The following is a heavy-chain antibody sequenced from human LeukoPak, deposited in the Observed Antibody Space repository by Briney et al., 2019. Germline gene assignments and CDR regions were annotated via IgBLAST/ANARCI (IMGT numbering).Heavy chain of an antibody. D-gene: IGHD2-15*01. Sequence: PSETLSLTCTVSGYSISSGYFWGWIRQPPGKGLEWIGSMYHSGSTYYNPSLKSRVNISVDTSKNQFSLKLSSVTAADTAVYYCAREWNPQYCSGGSCPTPEHNWFDPWGQGTLVTVSS. CDR2: MYHSGST. CDR3: AREWNPQYCSGGSCPTPEHNWFDP. CDR1: GYSISSGYF. V-gene: IGHV4-38-2*02. J-gene: IGHJ5*02.